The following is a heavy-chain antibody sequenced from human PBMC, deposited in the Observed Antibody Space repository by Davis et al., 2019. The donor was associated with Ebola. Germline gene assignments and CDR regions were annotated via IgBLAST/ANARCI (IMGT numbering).Heavy chain of an antibody. CDR2: IYSSGIK. Sequence: MPSETLSLTCTVSGGSVSSTTYYWGWIRQPPGKGLEWMGSIYSSGIKYDNPSLKSRVTVSLDKSKNQFSLKLSSVTAAETAVYYCAGEFDGSGSYSGDYYGMDVWGQGTTVTVSS. CDR3: AGEFDGSGSYSGDYYGMDV. V-gene: IGHV4-39*07. CDR1: GGSVSSTTYY. J-gene: IGHJ6*02. D-gene: IGHD3-10*01.